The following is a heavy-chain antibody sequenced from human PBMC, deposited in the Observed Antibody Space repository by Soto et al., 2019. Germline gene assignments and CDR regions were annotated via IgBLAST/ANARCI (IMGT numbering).Heavy chain of an antibody. CDR2: IYHSGST. Sequence: VSGGKIVGRYCRSCVRQTPGKGLEWIGEIYHSGSTNYNPSLKSRVTISVDKSKNQFSLNLSSVTAADTAVYYFVIEPKGARNYYTRYFDYLGQGTLDTV. J-gene: IGHJ4*02. D-gene: IGHD3-3*01. CDR3: VIEPKGARNYYTRYFDY. CDR1: GGKIVGRYC. V-gene: IGHV4-4*02.